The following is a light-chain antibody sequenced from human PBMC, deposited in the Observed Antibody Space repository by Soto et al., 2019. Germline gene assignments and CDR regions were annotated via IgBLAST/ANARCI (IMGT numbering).Light chain of an antibody. CDR1: QSITNY. V-gene: IGKV1-39*01. CDR3: QQSYSTPLT. J-gene: IGKJ4*01. CDR2: AAS. Sequence: IQMTQSPSSLSAFVGDRVTITCLASQSITNYLNWYQQKPGKAPKLLIYAASSLQSGVPSRFSGSGSGTDFTLTISSLQPQDFATYYCQQSYSTPLTFGGGTKVDI.